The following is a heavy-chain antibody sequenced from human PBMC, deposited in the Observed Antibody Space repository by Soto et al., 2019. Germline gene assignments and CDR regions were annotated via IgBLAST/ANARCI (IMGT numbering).Heavy chain of an antibody. CDR3: ARDSGAVDTAMVPLDY. V-gene: IGHV1-69*04. J-gene: IGHJ4*02. CDR1: GGTFSSYA. CDR2: IIPILGIA. D-gene: IGHD5-18*01. Sequence: SVKVSCKASGGTFSSYAISWVRQAPGQGLEWMGRIIPILGIANYAQKFQGRVTITADKSTSTAYMELSSLRSEDTAVYYCARDSGAVDTAMVPLDYWGQGTLVTVSS.